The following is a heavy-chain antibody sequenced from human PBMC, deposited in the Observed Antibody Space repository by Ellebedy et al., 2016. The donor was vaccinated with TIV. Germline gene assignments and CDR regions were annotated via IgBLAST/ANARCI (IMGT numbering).Heavy chain of an antibody. CDR2: IWYDGSNK. V-gene: IGHV3-33*01. J-gene: IGHJ4*02. Sequence: GESLKISXAASGFTFSSYGMHWVRQAPGKGLEWVAVIWYDGSNKYYADSVKGRFTISRDNSKNTLYLQMNSLRAEDTAVYYCASGAVAGTLPFDYWGQGTLVTVSS. CDR1: GFTFSSYG. D-gene: IGHD6-19*01. CDR3: ASGAVAGTLPFDY.